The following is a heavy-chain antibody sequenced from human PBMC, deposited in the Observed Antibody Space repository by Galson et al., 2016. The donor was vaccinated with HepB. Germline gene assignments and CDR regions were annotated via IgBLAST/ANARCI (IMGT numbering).Heavy chain of an antibody. V-gene: IGHV3-23*01. Sequence: SLRLSCAASGFTFSSYAMSWVRQAPGKGLEWVSAISASGGSTYYADSVKGRFTIPRDNSKNTLYLQMNSLRAEDTDVYYCAKDGNWGRLDSWGQGTLVTVSS. CDR2: ISASGGST. J-gene: IGHJ4*02. CDR3: AKDGNWGRLDS. CDR1: GFTFSSYA. D-gene: IGHD7-27*01.